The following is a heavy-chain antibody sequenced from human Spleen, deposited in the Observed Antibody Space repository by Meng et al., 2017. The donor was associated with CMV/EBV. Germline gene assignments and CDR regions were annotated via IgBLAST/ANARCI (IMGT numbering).Heavy chain of an antibody. V-gene: IGHV3-69-1*01. Sequence: SCVASGFTFRDYYMTWVRQAPGKGLEWVSYMSGGGTIYSADSLKGRFTISRDNGKNSLFLQMNSLRPEDTAVYYCARTRNGYNSDFDYWGQGTLVTVSS. D-gene: IGHD5-24*01. J-gene: IGHJ4*02. CDR3: ARTRNGYNSDFDY. CDR1: GFTFRDYY. CDR2: MSGGGTI.